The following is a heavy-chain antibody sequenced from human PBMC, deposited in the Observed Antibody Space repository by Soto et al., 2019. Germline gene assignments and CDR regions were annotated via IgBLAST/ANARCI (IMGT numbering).Heavy chain of an antibody. J-gene: IGHJ6*02. CDR2: INPSGGST. CDR3: ARSGYCTNGVCYRHYGMDV. CDR1: GYTFTSYY. D-gene: IGHD2-8*01. Sequence: WASVKVSCKASGYTFTSYYMHWVRQAPGQGLEWMGIINPSGGSTSYAQKFQGRVTMTRDTSTSTVYMELSSLRSEDTAVYYCARSGYCTNGVCYRHYGMDVWGQGTTVTVSS. V-gene: IGHV1-46*01.